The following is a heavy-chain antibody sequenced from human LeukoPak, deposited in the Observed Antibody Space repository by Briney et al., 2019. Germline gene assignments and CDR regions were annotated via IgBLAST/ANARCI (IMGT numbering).Heavy chain of an antibody. J-gene: IGHJ6*02. CDR1: GFTISSYV. Sequence: GGSLGLSCAASGFTISSYVMSWVRQAPGKGLEWVGFVRSRAYGGTIEYAASVKGRFTVSRDDSKSIAYLQMNSLKTEDTAVYYCSRDGHTGMDVWGQGTTVTVSS. CDR3: SRDGHTGMDV. V-gene: IGHV3-49*04. D-gene: IGHD2-21*01. CDR2: VRSRAYGGTI.